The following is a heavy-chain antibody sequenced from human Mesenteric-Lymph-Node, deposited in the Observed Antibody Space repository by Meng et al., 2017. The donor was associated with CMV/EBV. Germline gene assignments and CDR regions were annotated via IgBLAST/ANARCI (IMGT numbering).Heavy chain of an antibody. D-gene: IGHD5-24*01. CDR2: IYPGDSDT. CDR1: GYSFTNYW. J-gene: IGHJ4*02. Sequence: CKGSGYSFTNYWIGWVRQMPGKGLEWMGIIYPGDSDTRYSPSFQGQVTISADKSISTAYLQWNSLKASDTAMYFCAKRRDGYNRYFDYWGQGTLVTVSS. V-gene: IGHV5-51*01. CDR3: AKRRDGYNRYFDY.